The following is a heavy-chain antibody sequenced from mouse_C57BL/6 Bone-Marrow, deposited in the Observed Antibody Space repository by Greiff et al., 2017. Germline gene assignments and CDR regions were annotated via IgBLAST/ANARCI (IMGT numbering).Heavy chain of an antibody. CDR1: GYTFTSYW. J-gene: IGHJ3*01. Sequence: QVQLQQSGAELVRPGSSVKLSCKASGYTFTSYWLDWVKQRPGQGLEWIGNIYPSDSETHYNQKFKDKATLTVDKSSSTAYMQLSSLTSEDSAVYYCARTGFYDGYYRFAYWGQGTLVTVSA. CDR3: ARTGFYDGYYRFAY. V-gene: IGHV1-61*01. D-gene: IGHD2-3*01. CDR2: IYPSDSET.